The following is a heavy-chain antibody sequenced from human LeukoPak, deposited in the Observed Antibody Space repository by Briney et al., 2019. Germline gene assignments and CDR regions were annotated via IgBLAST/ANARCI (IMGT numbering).Heavy chain of an antibody. Sequence: GGSLRLSCAASGFTFSNAWMSWVRQAPGKGLEWVSYISSSSSTIYYADSVKGRFTISRDNAKSSLYLQVNSLRAEDTAVYYCARDRQWPSGSFDYWGQGTLVTVSS. CDR1: GFTFSNAW. V-gene: IGHV3-48*04. D-gene: IGHD6-19*01. CDR3: ARDRQWPSGSFDY. CDR2: ISSSSSTI. J-gene: IGHJ4*02.